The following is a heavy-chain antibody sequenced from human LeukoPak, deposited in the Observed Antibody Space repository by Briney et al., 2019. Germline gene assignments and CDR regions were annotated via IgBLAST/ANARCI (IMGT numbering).Heavy chain of an antibody. J-gene: IGHJ4*02. V-gene: IGHV3-21*04. Sequence: GGSLRLSCAASGFTFSSYEMNWVRQAPGKGLEWVSSISSSSSYIYYADSVKGRFTISRDNAKNSLYLQMNSLRAEDTAVYYCARRAGAYTHPYDYWGQGTLVTVSS. D-gene: IGHD3-16*01. CDR2: ISSSSSYI. CDR3: ARRAGAYTHPYDY. CDR1: GFTFSSYE.